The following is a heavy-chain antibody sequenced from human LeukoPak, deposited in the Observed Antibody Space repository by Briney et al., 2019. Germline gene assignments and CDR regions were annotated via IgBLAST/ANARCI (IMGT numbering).Heavy chain of an antibody. D-gene: IGHD2-2*01. Sequence: ASVKASCKASGYTFTGYYMHWVRQAPGQGLEWVGWINPNSGGTNYAQKFQGRVTMTRDTSISTAYMELSRLRSDDTAVYYCARVIVPAVDWFDPWGQGTLVTVSS. J-gene: IGHJ5*02. CDR3: ARVIVPAVDWFDP. CDR1: GYTFTGYY. CDR2: INPNSGGT. V-gene: IGHV1-2*02.